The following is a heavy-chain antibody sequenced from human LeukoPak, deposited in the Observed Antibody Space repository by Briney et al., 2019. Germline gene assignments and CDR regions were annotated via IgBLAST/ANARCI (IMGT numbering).Heavy chain of an antibody. J-gene: IGHJ4*02. CDR3: ARGYSGYDPLDY. CDR2: INHSGST. CDR1: GGSFSGYY. Sequence: SETLSLTCAVYGGSFSGYYWSWIRQPPGKGLEWIGEINHSGSTNYNPPLKCRVTISVDTSKNQFSLKLSSVTAADTAVYYCARGYSGYDPLDYWGQGTLVTVSS. D-gene: IGHD5-12*01. V-gene: IGHV4-34*01.